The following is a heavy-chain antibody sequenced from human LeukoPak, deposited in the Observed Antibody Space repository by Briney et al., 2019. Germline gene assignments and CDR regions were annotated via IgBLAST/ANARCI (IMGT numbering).Heavy chain of an antibody. Sequence: PGGPLRLSCGACGLTFSHYAKRGVRRAPGKGLEGVPAIRWWGGSTYYAHSVKRRFTIPRDNPKNTLYLQKNSLRAEDTAVYYCANSVSPPYYLHCCGQGTLVTDSP. CDR1: GLTFSHYA. D-gene: IGHD5/OR15-5a*01. CDR3: ANSVSPPYYLHC. V-gene: IGHV3-23*01. J-gene: IGHJ4*02. CDR2: IRWWGGST.